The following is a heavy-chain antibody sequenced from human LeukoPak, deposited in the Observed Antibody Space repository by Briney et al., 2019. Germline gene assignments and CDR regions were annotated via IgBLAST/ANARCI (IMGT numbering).Heavy chain of an antibody. D-gene: IGHD3-22*01. CDR3: AKGSYYDSSSSFYFDY. J-gene: IGHJ4*02. V-gene: IGHV3-23*01. Sequence: PGGSLRLSCAASGFTFSSYAMSWVRQAPGKGLEWVSGISGSGDNTYYADSVKGRSTISRDNSKNTLYVQVNSLGTEDTAAYYCAKGSYYDSSSSFYFDYWGQGTLVTVSS. CDR2: ISGSGDNT. CDR1: GFTFSSYA.